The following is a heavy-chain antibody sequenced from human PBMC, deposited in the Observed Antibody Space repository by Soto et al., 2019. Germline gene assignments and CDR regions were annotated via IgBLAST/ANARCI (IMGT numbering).Heavy chain of an antibody. CDR1: GFTFSDHY. Sequence: EVQLVESGGGLVQPGGSLRLSCAASGFTFSDHYMDWVRQAPGKGLEWVGRTRNKASSYTTEYAASVKGRFTVSRDDSKNSLYLQMNSLKTEDTAVYYCTRDVWGLGDYCGQGTLVTVSS. CDR2: TRNKASSYTT. J-gene: IGHJ4*02. D-gene: IGHD3-16*01. V-gene: IGHV3-72*01. CDR3: TRDVWGLGDY.